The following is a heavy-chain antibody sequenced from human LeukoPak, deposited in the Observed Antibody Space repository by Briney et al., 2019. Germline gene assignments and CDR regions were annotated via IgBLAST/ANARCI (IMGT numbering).Heavy chain of an antibody. V-gene: IGHV3-7*04. D-gene: IGHD3-10*01. CDR2: IKQDGSEK. J-gene: IGHJ6*04. CDR1: ELTFSTYW. Sequence: PGGSLRLSCAASELTFSTYWVTWVRQAPGKGLEWVANIKQDGSEKNYVDSVKGRFTISRDNAKNSLYLQMNSLRVEDTAVYYCAGGIAMVRGGDVWGKGTTVTVSS. CDR3: AGGIAMVRGGDV.